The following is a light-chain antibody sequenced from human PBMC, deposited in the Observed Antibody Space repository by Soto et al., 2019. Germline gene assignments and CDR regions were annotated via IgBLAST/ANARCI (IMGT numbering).Light chain of an antibody. CDR3: QQYDSYSWT. CDR1: QGIGSY. Sequence: DIQMTQSPCTLSASLVDRFTIACLASQGIGSYLAWYQQKPGKAPKVLIYAASTVHSGVPSRFSGTGLGTEFTLTIGSLQPDDFATYYCQQYDSYSWTFGQGTKVDIK. V-gene: IGKV1-9*01. J-gene: IGKJ1*01. CDR2: AAS.